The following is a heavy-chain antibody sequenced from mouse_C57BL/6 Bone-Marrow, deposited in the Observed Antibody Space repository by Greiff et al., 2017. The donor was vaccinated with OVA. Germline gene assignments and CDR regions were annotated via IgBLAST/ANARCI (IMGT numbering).Heavy chain of an antibody. V-gene: IGHV5-16*01. CDR1: GFTFSDYY. D-gene: IGHD2-4*01. Sequence: DVQLVESEGGLVQPGSSLKLSCTASGFTFSDYYMAWVRQVPEKGLEWVANINSDGSSTYYQDSLKSRFIFTRDNAKNILYLQMSSLKSEDTATYYCARDHQGLRAMDYWGQGTSVTVSS. J-gene: IGHJ4*01. CDR2: INSDGSST. CDR3: ARDHQGLRAMDY.